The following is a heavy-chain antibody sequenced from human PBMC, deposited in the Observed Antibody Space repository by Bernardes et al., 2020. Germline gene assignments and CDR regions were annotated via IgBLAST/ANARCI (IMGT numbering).Heavy chain of an antibody. CDR1: GYSFTAYW. Sequence: GASLKISCQGSGYSFTAYWIGWVRPIPGKGLEWMGIIYPGDSDTKYGPSFQGQVTISADNSISTAYLQWSSLKASDTAMYYCARPWRAGFWGGINPDAFDIWGQGTMVTVSS. CDR3: ARPWRAGFWGGINPDAFDI. CDR2: IYPGDSDT. D-gene: IGHD3-3*01. J-gene: IGHJ3*02. V-gene: IGHV5-51*01.